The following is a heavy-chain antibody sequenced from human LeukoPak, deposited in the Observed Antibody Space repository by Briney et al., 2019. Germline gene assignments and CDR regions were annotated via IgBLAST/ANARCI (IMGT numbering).Heavy chain of an antibody. CDR3: ARGGITMVRGVTLFDY. V-gene: IGHV4-31*03. CDR2: IYYSGST. J-gene: IGHJ4*02. CDR1: GGSICSGGYY. Sequence: SQTLSLTCTVSGGSICSGGYYWSWIRQHPGKGLEWIGYIYYSGSTYYNPSLKSRVTISVDTSKNQFSLKLSSLTAADTAVYYCARGGITMVRGVTLFDYWGQGTLVTVSS. D-gene: IGHD3-10*01.